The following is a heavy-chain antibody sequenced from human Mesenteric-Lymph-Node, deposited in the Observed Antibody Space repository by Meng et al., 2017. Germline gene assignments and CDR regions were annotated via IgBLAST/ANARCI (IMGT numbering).Heavy chain of an antibody. CDR1: GFTFSSYS. D-gene: IGHD6-13*01. CDR2: ISSSSSYI. J-gene: IGHJ6*02. V-gene: IGHV3-21*01. Sequence: GESLKISCAASGFTFSSYSMNWVRQAPGKRLEWVSSISSSSSYIYYADSVKGRFTISRDNAKNSLYLQMNSLRAEDTAVYYCARDGEGIAAAGTFNYYYYGMDVWGQGTTVTV. CDR3: ARDGEGIAAAGTFNYYYYGMDV.